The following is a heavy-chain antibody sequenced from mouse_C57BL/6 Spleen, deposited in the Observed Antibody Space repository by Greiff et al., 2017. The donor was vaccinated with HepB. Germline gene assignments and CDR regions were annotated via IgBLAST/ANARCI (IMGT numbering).Heavy chain of an antibody. CDR2: INPSTGGT. CDR3: ARGDWDNY. V-gene: IGHV1-42*01. Sequence: VQLQQSGPELVKPGASVKISCKASGYSFTGYYMNWVKQSPEKSLEWIGEINPSTGGTTYNQKFKAKATLTVDKSSSTAYMQLKSLTSEYSAVYYCARGDWDNYWGQGTTLTVSS. J-gene: IGHJ2*01. CDR1: GYSFTGYY. D-gene: IGHD4-1*01.